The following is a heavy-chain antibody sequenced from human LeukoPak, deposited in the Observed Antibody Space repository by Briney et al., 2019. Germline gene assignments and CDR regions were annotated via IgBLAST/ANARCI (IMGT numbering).Heavy chain of an antibody. V-gene: IGHV1-8*01. CDR1: GYTFTSYD. CDR2: MNPNSGNT. J-gene: IGHJ4*02. D-gene: IGHD6-13*01. Sequence: ASVKVSCKASGYTFTSYDINWVRQGTGQGLEWMGWMNPNSGNTGCAQKFQGRVTMTRSTSISTAYMELSSLRSEDTAVYYCARAYSSSWYWVGGDWGQGTLVTVSS. CDR3: ARAYSSSWYWVGGD.